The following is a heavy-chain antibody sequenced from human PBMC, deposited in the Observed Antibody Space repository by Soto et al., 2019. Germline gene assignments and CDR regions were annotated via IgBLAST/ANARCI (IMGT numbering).Heavy chain of an antibody. CDR1: GGSISSYY. CDR3: ARTLEYSSSYLEIWFDP. CDR2: IYYSGST. J-gene: IGHJ5*02. D-gene: IGHD6-6*01. V-gene: IGHV4-59*01. Sequence: PSETLSLTCTVSGGSISSYYWSWIRQPPGKGLEWIGYIYYSGSTNYNPSLRSRGTISVDTSKNQFSLKLSSVTAADTAVYYCARTLEYSSSYLEIWFDPWGQGTLVTVSS.